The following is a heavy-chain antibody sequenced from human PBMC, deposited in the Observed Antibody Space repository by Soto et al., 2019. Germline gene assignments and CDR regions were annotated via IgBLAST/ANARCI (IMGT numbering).Heavy chain of an antibody. D-gene: IGHD2-8*01. V-gene: IGHV1-46*01. J-gene: IGHJ3*02. Sequence: ASVKVSCKASGNTFTKYYMHWVRQAPGQGLEWMGIINPSGDTTIYAQKFQGRVTMTRDTSTSTVYMDLSSLRSEDTAVFYLASDPSNGRNDAFDIWGQGTMVTVS. CDR3: ASDPSNGRNDAFDI. CDR2: INPSGDTT. CDR1: GNTFTKYY.